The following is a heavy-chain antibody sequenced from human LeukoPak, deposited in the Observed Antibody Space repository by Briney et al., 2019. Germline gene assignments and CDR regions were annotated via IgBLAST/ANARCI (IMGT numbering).Heavy chain of an antibody. Sequence: TGGSLRLSCAGSGFTFSSYWMRWVRQVPGKGLVWVSRLNEDGSSTTYADSVRGRFTISRDNAKNTLYLEMNSLSVEDTALYYCTRDGYCSNTSCYPDYWGRGTLVTVSS. J-gene: IGHJ4*02. D-gene: IGHD2-2*01. CDR1: GFTFSSYW. V-gene: IGHV3-74*01. CDR2: LNEDGSST. CDR3: TRDGYCSNTSCYPDY.